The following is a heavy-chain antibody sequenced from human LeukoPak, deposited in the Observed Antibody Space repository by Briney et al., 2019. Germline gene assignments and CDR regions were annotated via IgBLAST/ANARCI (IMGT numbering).Heavy chain of an antibody. CDR3: ARRSLAAEIDP. Sequence: ASVKVSCKVSGYTLTELSMHWVRQAPGKGLEWMGGFDPEDGETIYAQKFQGRVTMTTDTSTSTAYMELRSLRSDDTAVYYCARRSLAAEIDPWGQGTLVTVSS. CDR1: GYTLTELS. J-gene: IGHJ5*02. CDR2: FDPEDGET. D-gene: IGHD6-6*01. V-gene: IGHV1-24*01.